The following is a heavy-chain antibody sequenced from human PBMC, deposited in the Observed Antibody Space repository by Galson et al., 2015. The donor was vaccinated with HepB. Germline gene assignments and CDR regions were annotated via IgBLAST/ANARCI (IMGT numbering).Heavy chain of an antibody. D-gene: IGHD2-8*02. V-gene: IGHV3-23*01. CDR3: AKGLLVVYAISAFDI. Sequence: SLRLSCAASGFTFSSYAMSWVRQAPGKGLEWVSAISGSGGSTYYADSVRGRFTISRDNSKNTLYLQMNSLRAEDTAVYYCAKGLLVVYAISAFDIWGQGTMVTVSS. CDR2: ISGSGGST. J-gene: IGHJ3*02. CDR1: GFTFSSYA.